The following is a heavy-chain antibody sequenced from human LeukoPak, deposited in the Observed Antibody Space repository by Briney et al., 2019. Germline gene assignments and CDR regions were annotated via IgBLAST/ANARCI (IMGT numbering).Heavy chain of an antibody. CDR2: IAAYNLKT. Sequence: GASVKXXCKAXGYXXTNYGISXVRQAPGQGLGGMGWIAAYNLKTDYAQNLRGRVTLTIDISTSTAYMELRSLRSDDTAVYYCARVFLDPYYYMDVWAKGTTVTVSS. D-gene: IGHD3/OR15-3a*01. J-gene: IGHJ6*03. CDR3: ARVFLDPYYYMDV. CDR1: GYXXTNYG. V-gene: IGHV1-18*01.